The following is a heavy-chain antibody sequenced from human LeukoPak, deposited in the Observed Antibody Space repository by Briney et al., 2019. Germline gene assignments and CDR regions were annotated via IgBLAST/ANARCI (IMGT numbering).Heavy chain of an antibody. J-gene: IGHJ6*02. D-gene: IGHD2-2*01. Sequence: ASVKVSCKASGYTFTSYGISWVRQAPGQGLEWMGWISAYNGNTNYAQKLQGRVTMTTDTSTSTAYMKLRSLRSDDTAVYYCARVGLYCSSTSCYHYYYYYGMDVWGQGTTVTVSS. CDR1: GYTFTSYG. CDR3: ARVGLYCSSTSCYHYYYYYGMDV. CDR2: ISAYNGNT. V-gene: IGHV1-18*01.